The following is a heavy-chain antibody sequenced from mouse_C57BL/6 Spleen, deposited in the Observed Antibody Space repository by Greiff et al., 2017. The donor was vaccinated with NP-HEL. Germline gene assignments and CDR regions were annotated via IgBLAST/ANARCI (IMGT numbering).Heavy chain of an antibody. CDR2: INPSNGGT. V-gene: IGHV1-53*01. Sequence: QVHVKQPGTELVKPGASVKLSCKASGYTFTSYWMHWVKQRPGQGLEWIGNINPSNGGTNYNEKFKSKATLTVDKSSSTAYMQLSSLTSEDSAVYYCARGIYYDYDLFAYWGQGTLVTVSA. CDR1: GYTFTSYW. CDR3: ARGIYYDYDLFAY. J-gene: IGHJ3*01. D-gene: IGHD2-4*01.